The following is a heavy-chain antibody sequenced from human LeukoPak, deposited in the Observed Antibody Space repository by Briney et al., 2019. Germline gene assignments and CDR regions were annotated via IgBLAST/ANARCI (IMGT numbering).Heavy chain of an antibody. Sequence: GGSLRLSCAASGFTFSTYAMSWVRQAPGKGLEWVSVISGGGGRTDYADSVKGRFTISRDNSKSTLYLQMNSLRAEDTAVYYCAKASADRGSSGWLLLDYWGQGTLVTISS. CDR1: GFTFSTYA. V-gene: IGHV3-23*01. CDR2: ISGGGGRT. D-gene: IGHD6-19*01. CDR3: AKASADRGSSGWLLLDY. J-gene: IGHJ4*02.